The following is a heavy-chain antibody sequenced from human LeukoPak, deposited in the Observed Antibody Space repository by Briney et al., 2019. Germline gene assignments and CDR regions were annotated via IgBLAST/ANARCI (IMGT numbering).Heavy chain of an antibody. CDR2: INPNSGGT. D-gene: IGHD3-10*01. V-gene: IGHV1-2*02. J-gene: IGHJ4*02. CDR3: ARGWFGELSEAEHDY. Sequence: ASVKVSCTASGYTFTGYYMHWLQQAPGQGLEWMGWINPNSGGTNYAQKFQGRVTMTRDTSISTAYMELSRLRSDDTAVYYCARGWFGELSEAEHDYWGQGTLVTVSS. CDR1: GYTFTGYY.